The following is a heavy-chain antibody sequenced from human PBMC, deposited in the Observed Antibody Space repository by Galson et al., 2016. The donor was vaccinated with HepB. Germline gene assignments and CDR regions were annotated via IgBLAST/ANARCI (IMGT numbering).Heavy chain of an antibody. V-gene: IGHV1-69*13. CDR3: ARQNTNYWYMDV. CDR2: VIPKFGAA. CDR1: GYTFISYG. J-gene: IGHJ6*03. D-gene: IGHD3-3*01. Sequence: SVKVSCKASGYTFISYGITWVRQAPGQGLEWMGGVIPKFGAADNPQKFQGRVTISAEESTSTAYLELRSLRSGDTAVYFCARQNTNYWYMDVWGSGTTVTVSS.